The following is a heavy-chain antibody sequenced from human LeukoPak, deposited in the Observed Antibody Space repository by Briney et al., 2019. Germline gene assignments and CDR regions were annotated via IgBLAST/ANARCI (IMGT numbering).Heavy chain of an antibody. CDR3: ARDLDYYGSGSFFNI. V-gene: IGHV1-2*02. CDR1: GYTFTGYY. CDR2: INPHNTGT. Sequence: ASVKVSCKTSGYTFTGYYLHWVRQAPGQGLEWMGRINPHNTGTNFAQKLQGRVTMTRDTSITTAYMELSRLRSDDTAVYYCARDLDYYGSGSFFNIWGQGTMVTVSS. J-gene: IGHJ3*02. D-gene: IGHD3-10*01.